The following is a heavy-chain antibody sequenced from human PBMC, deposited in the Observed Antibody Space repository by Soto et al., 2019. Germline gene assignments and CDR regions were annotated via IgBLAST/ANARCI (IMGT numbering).Heavy chain of an antibody. CDR3: ARQELAVADLMTDY. CDR2: INHSGST. Sequence: PSETLCLTCAVYGGSFSGYSWSWIRQPPGKGLEWIGEINHSGSTNYSPSLKSRVTISVDTSKKLVSLKLSSLRGEDTAIYYCARQELAVADLMTDYWGQGTLVTVSS. CDR1: GGSFSGYS. V-gene: IGHV4-34*01. D-gene: IGHD1-26*01. J-gene: IGHJ4*02.